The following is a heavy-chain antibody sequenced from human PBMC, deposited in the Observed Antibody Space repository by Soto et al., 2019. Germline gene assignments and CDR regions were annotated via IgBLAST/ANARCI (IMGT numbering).Heavy chain of an antibody. CDR3: ARERPLGIAAATGWFDP. J-gene: IGHJ5*02. D-gene: IGHD6-13*01. Sequence: QVQLVQSGAEVKKPGASVKVSCKASGYTFTSYGISWVRQAPGQGLEWMGWISAYNGNTNYAQKLQGRVTMTTDTSTSTAYMELRSLRSAATAVYYCARERPLGIAAATGWFDPWGQGTLVTVSS. V-gene: IGHV1-18*01. CDR1: GYTFTSYG. CDR2: ISAYNGNT.